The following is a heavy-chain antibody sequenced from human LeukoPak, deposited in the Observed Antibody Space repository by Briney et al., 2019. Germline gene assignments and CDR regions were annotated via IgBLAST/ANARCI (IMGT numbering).Heavy chain of an antibody. J-gene: IGHJ6*03. CDR3: AREVATIWDYYYYMDV. CDR1: GGSISSHY. CDR2: IYYSGST. V-gene: IGHV4-59*11. Sequence: PSETLSLTCTVSGGSISSHYWSWIRQPPGKGLEWIGYIYYSGSTNYNPSLKSRVTISVDTSKNQFSLKLSSVTAADTAVYYCAREVATIWDYYYYMDVWSKGTTVTVSS. D-gene: IGHD5-12*01.